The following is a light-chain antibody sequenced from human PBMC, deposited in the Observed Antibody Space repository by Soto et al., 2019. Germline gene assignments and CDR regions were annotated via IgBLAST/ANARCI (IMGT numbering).Light chain of an antibody. J-gene: IGLJ1*01. Sequence: QSALTQPASVSGSPGQSITISCTGTSSDVGGYNSVSWYRQYPGKAPKLIIFDVTDRPSGISTRFSGSKSGNTASLTISGLQAEAEYVFYCNSYTSSSTTVFGAGTKVTVL. V-gene: IGLV2-14*01. CDR1: SSDVGGYNS. CDR3: NSYTSSSTTV. CDR2: DVT.